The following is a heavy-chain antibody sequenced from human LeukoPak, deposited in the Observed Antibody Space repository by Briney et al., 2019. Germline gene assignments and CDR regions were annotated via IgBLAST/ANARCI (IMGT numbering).Heavy chain of an antibody. D-gene: IGHD1-1*01. V-gene: IGHV5-51*01. J-gene: IGHJ4*02. CDR3: ARRGQLERRYYDY. Sequence: GESLKISCKGFGYRFTTYWIGWVRQMPGKGLEWMGIVYPGDSDTRYSPSFQGQVTISADKSITTAYLQWSSLKASDTAIYYCARRGQLERRYYDYWGQGTLVTVSS. CDR1: GYRFTTYW. CDR2: VYPGDSDT.